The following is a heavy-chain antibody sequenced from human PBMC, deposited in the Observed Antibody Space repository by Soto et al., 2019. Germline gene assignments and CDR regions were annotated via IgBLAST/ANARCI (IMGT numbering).Heavy chain of an antibody. J-gene: IGHJ4*02. CDR3: ARGASAVAASLDY. Sequence: GGSLRLSCAASGFTFSSYAMSWVRQAPGKGLEWVAFIWYDGSNKYYTDSVKGRFTISRDNSKNTVFLQMSSLSAEDTAVYYCARGASAVAASLDYWAQGTLVTVSS. CDR1: GFTFSSYA. CDR2: IWYDGSNK. V-gene: IGHV3-33*08. D-gene: IGHD6-19*01.